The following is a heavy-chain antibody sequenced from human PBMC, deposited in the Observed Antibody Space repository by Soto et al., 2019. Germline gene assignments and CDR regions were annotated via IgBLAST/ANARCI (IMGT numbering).Heavy chain of an antibody. CDR2: ISWNSGKI. J-gene: IGHJ4*02. V-gene: IGHV3-9*01. D-gene: IGHD1-26*01. Sequence: VQLVESGGGLVQPGRSLRLSCAASGFTFDEYAMHWVRQAPGKGLEWVSGISWNSGKIGYADSVKGRFTISRDNANNSLYLQMNSLRPEDTAFYYCAKEIVGAINYWGQGTMVTVSS. CDR3: AKEIVGAINY. CDR1: GFTFDEYA.